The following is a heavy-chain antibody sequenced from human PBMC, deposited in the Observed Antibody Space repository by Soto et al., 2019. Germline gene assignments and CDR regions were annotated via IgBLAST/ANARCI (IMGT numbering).Heavy chain of an antibody. Sequence: ASETLSLTCTVSGGSISSYYWTWIRQPPGKGLEWIGYVFYSGSTNYNPSLKSRVTISVDTSKNQFSLKLSSVTAADTAVYYCARVSQDFWSGFFFDPWGQGTLVTVSS. D-gene: IGHD3-3*01. J-gene: IGHJ5*02. CDR1: GGSISSYY. CDR2: VFYSGST. V-gene: IGHV4-59*08. CDR3: ARVSQDFWSGFFFDP.